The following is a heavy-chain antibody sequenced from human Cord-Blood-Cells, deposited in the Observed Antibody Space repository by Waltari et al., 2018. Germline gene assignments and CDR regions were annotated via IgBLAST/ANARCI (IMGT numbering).Heavy chain of an antibody. D-gene: IGHD1-1*01. CDR2: FDPEDGET. Sequence: QVQLVPSGAEVKKPGASVKVSCKVSGYTLTALSMHWVRQAPGKGFEWMGGFDPEDGETIYAQKFQGRGTMTEDTSTDTAYMGLSSLRSEDTAVYYCATVPHPKTGSQGDFDYWGQGTLVTVSS. V-gene: IGHV1-24*01. CDR3: ATVPHPKTGSQGDFDY. CDR1: GYTLTALS. J-gene: IGHJ4*02.